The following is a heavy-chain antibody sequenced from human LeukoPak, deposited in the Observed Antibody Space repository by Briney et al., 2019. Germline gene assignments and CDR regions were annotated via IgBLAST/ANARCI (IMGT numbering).Heavy chain of an antibody. CDR2: IKQDGSEK. CDR3: ARDPPNIGAVAGYFDY. J-gene: IGHJ4*02. CDR1: GFTFSSYW. D-gene: IGHD6-19*01. Sequence: GGSLRLSCAASGFTFSSYWMSWVRQAPGKGLEWVANIKQDGSEKYYVDSVKGRFTISRDNSKNTLYLQMNSLRAEDTAVYYCARDPPNIGAVAGYFDYWGQGTLVTVSS. V-gene: IGHV3-7*01.